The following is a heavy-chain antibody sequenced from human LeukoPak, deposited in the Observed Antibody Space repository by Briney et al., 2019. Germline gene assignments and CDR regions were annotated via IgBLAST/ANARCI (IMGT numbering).Heavy chain of an antibody. V-gene: IGHV3-21*01. CDR3: ARDSSSSSYYYYYYMDV. Sequence: PGESLRLSCASGFTFSSYGMHWVRQAPGKGLEWVSSISSSSSYIYYADSVKGRFTISRDNAKNSLYLQMNSLRAEDTAVYYCARDSSSSSYYYYYYMDVWGKGTTVTVSS. J-gene: IGHJ6*03. CDR1: GFTFSSYG. D-gene: IGHD6-6*01. CDR2: ISSSSSYI.